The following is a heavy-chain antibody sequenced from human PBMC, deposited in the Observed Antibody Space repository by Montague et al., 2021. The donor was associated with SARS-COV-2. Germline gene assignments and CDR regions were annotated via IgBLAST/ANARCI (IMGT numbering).Heavy chain of an antibody. D-gene: IGHD2-21*01. Sequence: SETLSLTCSVSGGSINNYYWCWVRQSPGKGLEWIGYSYYSGSVTTSYXPSLKSRVSISVDTSENQFSLKLTSVTAADTAVYYCARRGGGEVFARFMYWYFDVWGRGSLVTVSS. V-gene: IGHV4-59*13. CDR3: ARRGGGEVFARFMYWYFDV. CDR2: SYYSGSVTT. J-gene: IGHJ2*01. CDR1: GGSINNYY.